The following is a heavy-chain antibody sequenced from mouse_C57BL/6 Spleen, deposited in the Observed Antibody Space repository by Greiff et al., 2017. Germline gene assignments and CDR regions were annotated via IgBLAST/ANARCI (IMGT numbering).Heavy chain of an antibody. Sequence: QVQLQQPGAELVRPGTSVKLSCKASGYTFTSYWMHWVKQRPGQGLEWIGVIDPSDSYTNYNQKFKGKATLTVDTSSSTAYMQLSSLTSGGSAVYYCARRSPGNYFDYWGQ. CDR1: GYTFTSYW. CDR2: IDPSDSYT. J-gene: IGHJ2*01. V-gene: IGHV1-59*01. CDR3: ARRSPGNYFDY.